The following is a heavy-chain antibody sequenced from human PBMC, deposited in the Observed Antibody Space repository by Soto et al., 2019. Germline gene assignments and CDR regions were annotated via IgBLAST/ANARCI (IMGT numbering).Heavy chain of an antibody. CDR2: INPSGGST. D-gene: IGHD3-3*01. V-gene: IGHV1-46*01. J-gene: IGHJ6*02. CDR1: GYTFTSYY. Sequence: GASVKVSCKASGYTFTSYYMHWVRQAPGQGLEWMGIINPSGGSTSYAQKFQGRVTMTRDTSTSTVYMELSSLRSEDTAVYYCARTRRSEAYYDFWSGNYGMDVWGQGTTVTVSS. CDR3: ARTRRSEAYYDFWSGNYGMDV.